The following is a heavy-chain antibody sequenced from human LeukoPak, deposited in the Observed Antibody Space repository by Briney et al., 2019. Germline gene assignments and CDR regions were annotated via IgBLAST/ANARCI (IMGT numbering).Heavy chain of an antibody. CDR1: GLILRGHA. J-gene: IGHJ4*02. CDR2: IGDSGEIE. D-gene: IGHD6-19*01. CDR3: AKGYSSGWTPFDY. Sequence: GGSLRLSCEASGLILRGHAMSWVRQAPGKGLEWVSGIGDSGEIERYADSVKGRFTISRDNFRNTVYLEMRSLRPEDTAVYYCAKGYSSGWTPFDYWGQGTQITVSS. V-gene: IGHV3-23*01.